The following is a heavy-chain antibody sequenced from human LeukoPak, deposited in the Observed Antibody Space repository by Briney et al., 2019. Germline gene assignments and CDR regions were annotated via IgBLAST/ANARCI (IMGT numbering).Heavy chain of an antibody. J-gene: IGHJ5*02. CDR3: ARERTMVRGMSWFDP. Sequence: GTSLRLSCAASGFPFSSYAMHWVRQAPGKGLEWVALISYDGNNKYYADSVKGRFTISRDNSKNTLFLQMNSLRAEDTAVYYCARERTMVRGMSWFDPWGQGTRVTVSS. V-gene: IGHV3-30-3*01. CDR1: GFPFSSYA. CDR2: ISYDGNNK. D-gene: IGHD3-10*01.